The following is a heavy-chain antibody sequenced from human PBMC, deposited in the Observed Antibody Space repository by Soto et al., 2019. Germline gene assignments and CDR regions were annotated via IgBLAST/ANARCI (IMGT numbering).Heavy chain of an antibody. Sequence: ASVKVSCKASGYTFTSYYMHWVRQAPGQGLEWMGIINPSGGSTSYAQKFQGRVTMTRDTSTSTVYMELSSLRSEDTAVYYCAREPRGIAVAGTRLDYWGQGTLVTVSS. CDR3: AREPRGIAVAGTRLDY. J-gene: IGHJ4*02. CDR1: GYTFTSYY. CDR2: INPSGGST. D-gene: IGHD6-19*01. V-gene: IGHV1-46*01.